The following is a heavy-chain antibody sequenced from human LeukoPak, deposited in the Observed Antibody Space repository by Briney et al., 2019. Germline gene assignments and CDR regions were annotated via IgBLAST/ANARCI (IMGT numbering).Heavy chain of an antibody. CDR2: IRYDGSNK. J-gene: IGHJ4*02. V-gene: IGHV3-30*02. Sequence: PGGSLRLSCAASGFTFSSYGMHWVRQAPGKGLEWVAFIRYDGSNKYYADSVKGRFTISRDNSKNTLYLQMNSLRAEDTAVYYCAKYCSSTSCYKSSPDWGQGTLVTVSS. CDR1: GFTFSSYG. D-gene: IGHD2-2*02. CDR3: AKYCSSTSCYKSSPD.